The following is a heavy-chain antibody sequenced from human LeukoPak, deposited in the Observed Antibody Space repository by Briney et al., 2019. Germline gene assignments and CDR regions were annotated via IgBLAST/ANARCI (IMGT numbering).Heavy chain of an antibody. Sequence: SETLSLTCTVSGGSISSSSYYWGWIRQPPGKGLEWIGSIYYSGSTYSKPSLKSRVTISVDTSKNQFSLKLSSVTAADTAVYYCARHPEYGDYLINWFDPWGQGTLVTVSS. CDR1: GGSISSSSYY. CDR2: IYYSGST. CDR3: ARHPEYGDYLINWFDP. J-gene: IGHJ5*02. D-gene: IGHD4-17*01. V-gene: IGHV4-39*01.